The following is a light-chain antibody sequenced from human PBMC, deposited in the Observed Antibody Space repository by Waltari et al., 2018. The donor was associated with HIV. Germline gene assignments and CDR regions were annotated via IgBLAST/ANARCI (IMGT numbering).Light chain of an antibody. CDR1: RSNIGADYD. J-gene: IGLJ2*01. Sequence: QSVLTQPPSVSGAPGQRVTISCTGGRSNIGADYDVHWYQQIPGTAPKLLISGNKNRPSGVPDRFSASKSGTSASLTVSGLQPEDEADYYCSSHAGSKVVFGGGTRLTVL. CDR2: GNK. V-gene: IGLV1-40*01. CDR3: SSHAGSKVV.